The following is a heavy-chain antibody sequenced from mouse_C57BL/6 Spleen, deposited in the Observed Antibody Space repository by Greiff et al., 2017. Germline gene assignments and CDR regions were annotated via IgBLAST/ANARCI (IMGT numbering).Heavy chain of an antibody. Sequence: QVQLQQSGPELVKPGASVKISCKASGYSFTSYYIHWVKQRPGQGLEWIGWIYPGSGNTKYNEKFKGKDTLTADTSSSTAYMQLSSLTSEDAGVYYWARGGRWGGGSFDYWGQGTTLTVSS. CDR3: ARGGRWGGGSFDY. D-gene: IGHD2-3*01. CDR2: IYPGSGNT. J-gene: IGHJ2*01. V-gene: IGHV1-66*01. CDR1: GYSFTSYY.